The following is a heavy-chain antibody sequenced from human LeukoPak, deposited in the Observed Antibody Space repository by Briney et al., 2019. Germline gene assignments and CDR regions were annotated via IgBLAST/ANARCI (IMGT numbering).Heavy chain of an antibody. CDR3: ARSHGGSSLYYFDY. CDR2: INPNSCGT. D-gene: IGHD5-18*01. Sequence: GASVKVSCKASGYTFTGYYMHWVRQAPGQGRECMVWINPNSCGTDYAQKFQGRVTMTRDKSISTAYMELSRLRSDDTAVYYCARSHGGSSLYYFDYWGQGTLVTVYS. V-gene: IGHV1-2*02. J-gene: IGHJ4*02. CDR1: GYTFTGYY.